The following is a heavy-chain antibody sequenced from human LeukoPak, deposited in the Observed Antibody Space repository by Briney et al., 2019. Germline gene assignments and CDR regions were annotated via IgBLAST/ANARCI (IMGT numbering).Heavy chain of an antibody. CDR3: ARVKLERLARAGMDV. CDR2: IIPIFGTA. Sequence: SVKVSCKASGGTFSSYAISWVRQAPGQGLEWMGGIIPIFGTANYAQKFQGRVTITADESTSTAYMELSSLRSEDTAVYYCARVKLERLARAGMDVWGQGTTVTVSS. D-gene: IGHD1-1*01. CDR1: GGTFSSYA. V-gene: IGHV1-69*13. J-gene: IGHJ6*02.